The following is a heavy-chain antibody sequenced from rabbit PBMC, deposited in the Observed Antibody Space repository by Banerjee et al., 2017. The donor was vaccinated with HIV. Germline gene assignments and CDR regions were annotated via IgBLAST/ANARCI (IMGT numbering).Heavy chain of an antibody. CDR1: GFSFSSNYW. V-gene: IGHV1S45*01. CDR2: IYAGDGST. CDR3: ARDLAL. J-gene: IGHJ4*01. Sequence: QQQLEESGGGLVKPEGSLTLTCKASGFSFSSNYWICWFRQAPGKGPEWIACIYAGDGSTDYASWAKGRFTISKTSSTTVTLQMTSLTAADTATYFCARDLALWGPGTLVTVS. D-gene: IGHD3-1*01.